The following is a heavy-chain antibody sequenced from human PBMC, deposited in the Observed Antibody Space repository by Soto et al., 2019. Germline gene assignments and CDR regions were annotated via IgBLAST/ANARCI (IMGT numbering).Heavy chain of an antibody. V-gene: IGHV4-39*01. CDR1: GGFISSSSYY. CDR2: IYYTGGT. CDR3: ARLLYDSSGYYYFES. J-gene: IGHJ4*02. Sequence: SETLSLTRTVSGGFISSSSYYLCLICQPPGKGLEWIGSIYYTGGTYDNPSLKSRVTASVDTSKNQFSLKLSSVTAADTAVYYFARLLYDSSGYYYFESWGQGTLVTDS. D-gene: IGHD3-22*01.